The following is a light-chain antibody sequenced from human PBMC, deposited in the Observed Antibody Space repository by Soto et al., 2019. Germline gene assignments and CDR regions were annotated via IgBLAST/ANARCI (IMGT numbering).Light chain of an antibody. CDR2: GAS. V-gene: IGKV3-20*01. Sequence: EIVLTQSPGTLSLSPGERVTLSCRASQSVSSSYLARYQQKPGQAPRLLIYGASSRATGIPDRFSGSGSGTDFTLTISRLEPEDFAVYYCQQYSNSPFTFGPGTKVDIK. CDR3: QQYSNSPFT. CDR1: QSVSSSY. J-gene: IGKJ3*01.